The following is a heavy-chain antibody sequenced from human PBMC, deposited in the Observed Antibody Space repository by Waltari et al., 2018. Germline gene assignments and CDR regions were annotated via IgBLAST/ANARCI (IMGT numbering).Heavy chain of an antibody. J-gene: IGHJ4*02. CDR1: GYSISSGYY. D-gene: IGHD3-3*01. CDR2: IYHSGST. V-gene: IGHV4-38-2*02. CDR3: ATEFDQSGTYDFWHYFDY. Sequence: QVQLQESGPGLVKPSETLSLTCAVSGYSISSGYYWGWIRQPPGKGLEWIGSIYHSGSTYYNPSLKSRVTISVDTSKNQFSLKLSSVTAADTAVYYCATEFDQSGTYDFWHYFDYWGQGLQVTVSS.